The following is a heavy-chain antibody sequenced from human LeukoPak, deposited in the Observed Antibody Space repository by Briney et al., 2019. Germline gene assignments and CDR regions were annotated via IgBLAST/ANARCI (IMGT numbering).Heavy chain of an antibody. Sequence: SETLSLTCTVSGGSVSSSSYYWGWIRQPPGKGLEWIGTVNHDGTTYHNPSLKSRVTISVDTSKNQFSLKLSSVTAVDTAEYYCARVQDTTMGHFDYWGQGTLVTVSS. CDR2: VNHDGTT. CDR1: GGSVSSSSYY. D-gene: IGHD1-1*01. J-gene: IGHJ4*02. V-gene: IGHV4-39*07. CDR3: ARVQDTTMGHFDY.